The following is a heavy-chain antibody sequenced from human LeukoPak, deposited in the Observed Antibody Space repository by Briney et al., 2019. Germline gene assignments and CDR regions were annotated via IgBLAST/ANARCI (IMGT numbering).Heavy chain of an antibody. V-gene: IGHV4-59*08. CDR2: INYSGST. J-gene: IGHJ6*02. D-gene: IGHD2-8*01. CDR1: GASISSYY. Sequence: SETLSLTCTVSGASISSYYWSWIRQPPGKGLEWIGYINYSGSTNYYPSLKSRVTISVNTSKNHFSLKLSSVTAADTAVYYCARQMYLGGMDVWGQGTTVTVSS. CDR3: ARQMYLGGMDV.